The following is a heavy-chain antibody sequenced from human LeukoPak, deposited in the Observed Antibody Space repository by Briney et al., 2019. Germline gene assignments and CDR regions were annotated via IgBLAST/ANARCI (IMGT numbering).Heavy chain of an antibody. D-gene: IGHD1-20*01. CDR2: VSNNGIDK. V-gene: IGHV3-30*02. Sequence: PGGSLRLSCAASGFTFSSDGIHWVRQAPGKGLKWVAFVSNNGIDKHYGDSVQGRFSISRDNSKNTLYLEMKSLRVEDTAMYYCAKGITRDSYYLDYWGQGTLVTVSS. CDR1: GFTFSSDG. J-gene: IGHJ4*02. CDR3: AKGITRDSYYLDY.